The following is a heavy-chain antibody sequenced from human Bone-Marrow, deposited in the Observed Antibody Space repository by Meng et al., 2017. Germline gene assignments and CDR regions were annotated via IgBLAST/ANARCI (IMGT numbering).Heavy chain of an antibody. CDR1: GGSISSGCYY. J-gene: IGHJ4*02. CDR3: ARAKRGLRWYYFDY. V-gene: IGHV4-39*07. D-gene: IGHD4-23*01. Sequence: SETLSLTCTVSGGSISSGCYYWGWIRHPPGKGLEWIGEINHSGSTNYNPSLKSRVTISVDTSKNQFSLKLSSVTAADTAVYYCARAKRGLRWYYFDYWGQGTLVTVSS. CDR2: INHSGST.